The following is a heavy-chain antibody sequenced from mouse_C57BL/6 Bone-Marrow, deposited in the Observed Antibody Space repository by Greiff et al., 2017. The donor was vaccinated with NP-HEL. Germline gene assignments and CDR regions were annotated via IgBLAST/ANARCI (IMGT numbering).Heavy chain of an antibody. CDR3: ARSHYYGSSYRYFDV. V-gene: IGHV1-54*01. J-gene: IGHJ1*03. CDR2: INPGSGGT. Sequence: VQLKESGAELVRPGTSVKVSCKASGYAFTNYLIEWVKQRPGQGLEWIGVINPGSGGTNYNEKFKGKATLTADKSSSTAYMQLSSLTSEDSAVYFCARSHYYGSSYRYFDVWGTGTTVTVSS. CDR1: GYAFTNYL. D-gene: IGHD1-1*01.